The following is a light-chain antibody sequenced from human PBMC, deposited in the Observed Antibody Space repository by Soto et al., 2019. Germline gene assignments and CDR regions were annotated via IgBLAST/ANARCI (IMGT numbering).Light chain of an antibody. Sequence: QSVLTPPRSVSGSPGQSVTFSCTGTTNDVGGYDFVSWYQQHPGKAPKLIVYDVFQRPSGVPDRFSGSKSGTTASLTISGLQAEHEADYFCCSFAGRNTWVFGAATQLTVL. CDR2: DVF. CDR1: TNDVGGYDF. V-gene: IGLV2-11*01. J-gene: IGLJ3*02. CDR3: CSFAGRNTWV.